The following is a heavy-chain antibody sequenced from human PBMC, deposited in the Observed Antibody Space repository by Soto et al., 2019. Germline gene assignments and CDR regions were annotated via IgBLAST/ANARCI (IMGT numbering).Heavy chain of an antibody. CDR3: VRDWGGYYFDY. Sequence: QVHLVQSGAEVKKPGASVKVSCKASGYTFTRYSMHCVRQAPGQGLEWMGVITPSVEATYYAQKFQGRLTMTWDTSTSTVHMELSSLRSEDTAFYYCVRDWGGYYFDYWGQGTLVTVSS. CDR2: ITPSVEAT. V-gene: IGHV1-46*01. D-gene: IGHD3-16*01. J-gene: IGHJ4*02. CDR1: GYTFTRYS.